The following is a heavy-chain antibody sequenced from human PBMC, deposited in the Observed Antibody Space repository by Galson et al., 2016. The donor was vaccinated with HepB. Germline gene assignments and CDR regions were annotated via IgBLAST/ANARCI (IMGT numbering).Heavy chain of an antibody. J-gene: IGHJ4*02. CDR1: GYTFTSYY. D-gene: IGHD6-19*01. V-gene: IGHV1-46*01. CDR2: IIPGGDSR. Sequence: QSGAEVKKPGESLKVSCKASGYTFTSYYLHWVRQAPGQGLEWMGTIIPGGDSRTDVQKFQGRLTMTTDTSTSTVYMELSSLRSEDTAVYYCARGGYNSGSYWGQGTLVTVSS. CDR3: ARGGYNSGSY.